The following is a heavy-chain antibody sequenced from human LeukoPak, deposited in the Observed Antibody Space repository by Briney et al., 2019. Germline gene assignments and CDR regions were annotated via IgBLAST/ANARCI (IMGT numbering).Heavy chain of an antibody. CDR3: ARAVAAWGYFDY. CDR1: GYTFTSYY. V-gene: IGHV1-46*04. Sequence: ASVKLSCKASGYTFTSYYIHWVRQATGRGLEWLGIINTSGGSTSYAQHLQGRVTMTRDTSTSKVYMELTSLRSEDTAVYYCARAVAAWGYFDYWGQVTLVTVSS. J-gene: IGHJ4*02. CDR2: INTSGGST. D-gene: IGHD6-19*01.